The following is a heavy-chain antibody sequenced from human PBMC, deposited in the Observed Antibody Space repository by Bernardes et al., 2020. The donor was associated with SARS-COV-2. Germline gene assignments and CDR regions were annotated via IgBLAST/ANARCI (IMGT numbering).Heavy chain of an antibody. CDR2: ISGSGGST. D-gene: IGHD6-19*01. V-gene: IGHV3-23*01. CDR1: GFTFSSYA. Sequence: GGSLRLSCAASGFTFSSYAMSWVRQAPGKGLEWVSAISGSGGSTYYADSVKGRFTISRDNSKNTLYLQMNSLRAEDTAVYYCAKDLADGSGWLVPYFDYWGQGTLVTVSS. CDR3: AKDLADGSGWLVPYFDY. J-gene: IGHJ4*02.